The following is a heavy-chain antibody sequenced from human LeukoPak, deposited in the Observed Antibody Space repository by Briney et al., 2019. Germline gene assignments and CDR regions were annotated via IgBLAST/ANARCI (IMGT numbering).Heavy chain of an antibody. J-gene: IGHJ4*02. CDR1: GFTFSSYA. V-gene: IGHV3-23*01. CDR3: ARSKYDFWSGYFDY. Sequence: TGGSLRLSCAASGFTFSSYAMSWVRQAPGKGLEWVSAISGSGGSTYYADSVKGRFTISRDNSKNTLYLQMNSLRAEDTAVYYCARSKYDFWSGYFDYWGQGTLVTVSS. CDR2: ISGSGGST. D-gene: IGHD3-3*01.